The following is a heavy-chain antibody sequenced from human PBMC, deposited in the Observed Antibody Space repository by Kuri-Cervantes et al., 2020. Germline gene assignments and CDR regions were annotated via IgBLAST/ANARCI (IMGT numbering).Heavy chain of an antibody. J-gene: IGHJ5*02. CDR1: GFIFSTYA. D-gene: IGHD6-13*01. CDR3: ARGRIAAAGTRWFDP. V-gene: IGHV4-59*12. Sequence: GSLRLSCAASGFIFSTYAMNWVRQAPGKGLEWIGYIYYSGSTNYNPSLKSRVTISVDTSKNQFSLRLSSVTAADTAVYYCARGRIAAAGTRWFDPWGQGTLVTVSS. CDR2: IYYSGST.